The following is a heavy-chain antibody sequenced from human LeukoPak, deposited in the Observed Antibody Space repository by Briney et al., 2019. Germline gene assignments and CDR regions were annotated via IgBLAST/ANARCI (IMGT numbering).Heavy chain of an antibody. CDR1: GGSISVTNYY. D-gene: IGHD6-19*01. Sequence: SETLSLTCTVSGGSISVTNYYWSWIRQPPGKGLEWIGHTSYSGSTNYSPSLKSRVTISLDTSENQFSLKLSSVTVADTAIYYCARRVGSAVAGYNYGFGPWGQGTLVTVSS. J-gene: IGHJ5*02. CDR3: ARRVGSAVAGYNYGFGP. CDR2: TSYSGST. V-gene: IGHV4-59*08.